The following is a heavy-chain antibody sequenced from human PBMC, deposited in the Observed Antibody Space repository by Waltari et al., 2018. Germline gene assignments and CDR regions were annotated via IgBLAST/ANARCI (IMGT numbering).Heavy chain of an antibody. Sequence: EVQLVESGGGLVKPGESLRLSCAASGFTFSSYTMNWVRQAPGKGLEWVSSISSDGATIHYADSLKGRFTISRDNAKNSLYLQMNSLRAEDTAVYYCASNYWVDYYYFGMDVWGQGTTVTVSS. CDR1: GFTFSSYT. CDR2: ISSDGATI. CDR3: ASNYWVDYYYFGMDV. D-gene: IGHD2-8*02. V-gene: IGHV3-21*01. J-gene: IGHJ6*02.